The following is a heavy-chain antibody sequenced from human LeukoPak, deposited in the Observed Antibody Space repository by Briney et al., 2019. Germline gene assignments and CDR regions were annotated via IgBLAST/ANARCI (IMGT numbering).Heavy chain of an antibody. CDR2: IIPIFGTA. Sequence: VASVKVSCKASGYTFTSYGISWVRQAPGQGLEWMGGIIPIFGTANYAQKFQGRVTITADESTSTAYMELSSLRSEDTAVYYCARVSMGLSYNYYHGMDVWGQGTTVTVSS. CDR3: ARVSMGLSYNYYHGMDV. D-gene: IGHD3-10*01. J-gene: IGHJ6*02. CDR1: GYTFTSYG. V-gene: IGHV1-69*13.